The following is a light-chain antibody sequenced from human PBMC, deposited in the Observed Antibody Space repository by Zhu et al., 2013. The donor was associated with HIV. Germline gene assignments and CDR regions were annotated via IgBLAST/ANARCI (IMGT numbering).Light chain of an antibody. CDR3: LQHNSYPHS. Sequence: DIQMTQSPSTLSASVGDRVTITCRASQSISNWLAWYQQKPGTAPKVLIYKASNLESGVPSRFSGSRSGTEFTLTISRLQPEDFATYYCLQHNSYPHSFGQGTKLEIK. CDR1: QSISNW. CDR2: KAS. V-gene: IGKV1-5*03. J-gene: IGKJ2*03.